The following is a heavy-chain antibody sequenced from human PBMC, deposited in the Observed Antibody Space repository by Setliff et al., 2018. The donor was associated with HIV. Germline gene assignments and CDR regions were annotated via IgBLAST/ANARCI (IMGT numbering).Heavy chain of an antibody. CDR1: DYSISSGANY. CDR3: ARGVPLLPPNF. CDR2: IYASGST. D-gene: IGHD2-15*01. V-gene: IGHV4-61*02. Sequence: PSETLSLTCSVSDYSISSGANYWSWIRQPAGQRLEWIGRIYASGSTNYNPSLKSRVSISVDASERHFSLRMTSTTAADTAIYYCARGVPLLPPNFWGQGTLVTVSS. J-gene: IGHJ4*02.